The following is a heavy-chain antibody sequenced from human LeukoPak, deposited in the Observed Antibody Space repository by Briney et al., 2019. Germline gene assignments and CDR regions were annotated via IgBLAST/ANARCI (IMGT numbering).Heavy chain of an antibody. D-gene: IGHD4-17*01. CDR2: ISSSSSTI. CDR1: GFTFSSYG. Sequence: GGSLRLSCAASGFTFSSYGMTWVRQAPGKGLEWVSYISSSSSTIYYADSVKGRFTISRDNAKNSLYLQMNSLRGEDTAVYYCARGLRRNEPDYWGQGTLVTVSS. CDR3: ARGLRRNEPDY. J-gene: IGHJ4*02. V-gene: IGHV3-48*04.